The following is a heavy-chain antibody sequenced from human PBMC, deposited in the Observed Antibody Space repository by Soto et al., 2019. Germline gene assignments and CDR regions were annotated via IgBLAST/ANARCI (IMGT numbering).Heavy chain of an antibody. V-gene: IGHV3-13*01. CDR3: ARAPGMSSTSYYYYLDV. J-gene: IGHJ6*03. CDR1: GFTFSSYG. D-gene: IGHD2-2*01. CDR2: IGTAGDT. Sequence: GGALRLSCAASGFTFSSYGMHWVRQATGKGLEWVSAIGTAGDTYYPGSVKGRFTISRENAKNSLYLQMNSLRAGDTAVYYCARAPGMSSTSYYYYLDVWGKGTTVTGSS.